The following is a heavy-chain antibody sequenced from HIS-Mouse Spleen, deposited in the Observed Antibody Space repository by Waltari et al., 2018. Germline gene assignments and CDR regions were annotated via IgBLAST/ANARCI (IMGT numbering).Heavy chain of an antibody. CDR1: GYTFTGYY. D-gene: IGHD3-22*01. CDR2: VNPHSACT. CDR3: ASSEVVVIRMGAFDI. V-gene: IGHV1-2*02. J-gene: IGHJ3*02. Sequence: QVQLVQSGAEGKKPGASVKVYCKASGYTFTGYYMHGGRQAPGKGLELMGWVNPHSACTNYAQKFQRRVTITRATSISTAYMELGRLRSDDTAVYYCASSEVVVIRMGAFDIWGQGTMVTVSS.